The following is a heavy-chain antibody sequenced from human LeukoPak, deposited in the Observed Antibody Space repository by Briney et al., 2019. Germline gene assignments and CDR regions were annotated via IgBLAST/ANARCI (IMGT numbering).Heavy chain of an antibody. CDR2: ISSSGSTI. CDR1: GFTFSDYY. Sequence: GGSLRLSCAASGFTFSDYYMSWIRQAPGKGLEWVSYISSSGSTIYYADSVKGRFTISRDNAKNSLYLQMNSLRAEDTAVYYCARAVGYSYGARYYFDYWGQGTLVTVSS. V-gene: IGHV3-11*01. CDR3: ARAVGYSYGARYYFDY. D-gene: IGHD5-18*01. J-gene: IGHJ4*02.